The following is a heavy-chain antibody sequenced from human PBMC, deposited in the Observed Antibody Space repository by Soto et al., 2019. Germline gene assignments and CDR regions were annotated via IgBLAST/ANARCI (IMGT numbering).Heavy chain of an antibody. J-gene: IGHJ6*02. V-gene: IGHV2-5*01. D-gene: IGHD2-21*02. CDR2: IYWNDDK. CDR1: GFSLSTSGVG. Sequence: QIILKESGPTRVKPTQTLTLTCTFSGFSLSTSGVGVGWTRQPPGKALEWLALIYWNDDKRYSPSLKSRLTITQGTSKNQVVLTMTNMDPVDTATYYCAHSRCGGDCLEDYYYDGMDVWGQGTTVTVSS. CDR3: AHSRCGGDCLEDYYYDGMDV.